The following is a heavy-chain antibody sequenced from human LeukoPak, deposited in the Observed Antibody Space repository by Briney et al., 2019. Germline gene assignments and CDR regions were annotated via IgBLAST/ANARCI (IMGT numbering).Heavy chain of an antibody. CDR1: GFTFSSYG. CDR2: ISYDGSNK. Sequence: GRSLRLSCAASGFTFSSYGMHWVRQAPGKGLEWVAVISYDGSNKYYADSVKGRFTISRDNSKNTLYLQMNSLRAEDTAVYYCAKAPGGCSSTSCYSLDYWGQGTPVTVSS. J-gene: IGHJ4*02. D-gene: IGHD2-2*01. CDR3: AKAPGGCSSTSCYSLDY. V-gene: IGHV3-30*18.